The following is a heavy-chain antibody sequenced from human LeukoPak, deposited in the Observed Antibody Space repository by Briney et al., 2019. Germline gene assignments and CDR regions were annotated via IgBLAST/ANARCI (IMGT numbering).Heavy chain of an antibody. D-gene: IGHD1-7*01. CDR1: GFTFSSYS. V-gene: IGHV3-48*02. J-gene: IGHJ4*02. CDR3: ARDGTTPHFAY. Sequence: PGGSLRLSCAASGFTFSSYSTNWVRQAPGKGLEWVSYISSSSTIYYADSVKGRFTISRDNAKNSLYLQMNSLRDEDTAVYYCARDGTTPHFAYWGKGTLVTVS. CDR2: ISSSSTI.